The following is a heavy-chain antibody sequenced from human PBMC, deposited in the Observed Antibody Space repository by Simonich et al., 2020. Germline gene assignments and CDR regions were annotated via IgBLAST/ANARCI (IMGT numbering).Heavy chain of an antibody. V-gene: IGHV4-34*01. J-gene: IGHJ3*02. Sequence: QVQLQQWGAGLLKPSETLSLTCAVYGGSFSGYYWSWNSQPPGKGLEWIGEINHSGSTNYNPSLKSRVTISVDTSKNQFSLKLSSVTAADTAVYYCARVGGPDAFDIWGQGTTVTVSS. CDR1: GGSFSGYY. CDR2: INHSGST. CDR3: ARVGGPDAFDI. D-gene: IGHD1-26*01.